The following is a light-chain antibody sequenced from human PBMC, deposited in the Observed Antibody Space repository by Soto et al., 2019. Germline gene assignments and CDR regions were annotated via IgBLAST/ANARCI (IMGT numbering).Light chain of an antibody. CDR1: SSNIGAGYD. Sequence: QSVLTQPPSVSGAPGQRVTISCTGSSSNIGAGYDVHWYQQLPGTAPKLLIYGTSNRPSGVPDRFSGSKSGTSASLAITGLQAEDEADYYCQSYDTGLRTVFGGGTQLTVL. CDR3: QSYDTGLRTV. J-gene: IGLJ7*01. V-gene: IGLV1-40*01. CDR2: GTS.